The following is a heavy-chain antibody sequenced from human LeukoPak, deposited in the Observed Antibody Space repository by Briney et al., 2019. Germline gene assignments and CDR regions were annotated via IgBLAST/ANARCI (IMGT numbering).Heavy chain of an antibody. CDR3: ARGEPYYFDAFDI. J-gene: IGHJ3*02. CDR2: IYYSGST. D-gene: IGHD3-10*01. CDR1: GGSISSYY. Sequence: SETLSLTCTVSGGSISSYYWSWIRQPPGNGLEWIGYIYYSGSTNYNPSLKSRVTISVDTSKNQFSLKLSSVTAADTAVYYCARGEPYYFDAFDIWGQGTMVTVSS. V-gene: IGHV4-59*01.